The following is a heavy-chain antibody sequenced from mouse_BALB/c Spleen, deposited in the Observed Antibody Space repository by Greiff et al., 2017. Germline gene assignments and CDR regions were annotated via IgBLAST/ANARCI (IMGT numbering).Heavy chain of an antibody. J-gene: IGHJ3*01. CDR1: GYTFTSYN. Sequence: QVQLQQPGAELVKPGASVKMSCKASGYTFTSYNMHWVKQTPGQGLEWIGAIYPGNGDTSYNQKFKGKATLTADKSSSTAYMQLSSLTSEDSAVYYCARSLYYCYDGPFAYWGQGTLVTVSA. CDR3: ARSLYYCYDGPFAY. D-gene: IGHD2-2*01. V-gene: IGHV1-12*01. CDR2: IYPGNGDT.